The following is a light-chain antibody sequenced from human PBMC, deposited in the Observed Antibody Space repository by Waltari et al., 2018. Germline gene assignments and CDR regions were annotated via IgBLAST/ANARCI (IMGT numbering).Light chain of an antibody. CDR2: HVT. CDR1: GDYNY. CDR3: SSYVGHTLWV. J-gene: IGLJ3*02. V-gene: IGLV2-14*03. Sequence: QSALAQPAPVSGSPGQSIPFSCIGDYNYVPWYQQPPGRPPNLVIYHVTNRPPGVSDRFSGSKSGNTASLTISGLQAEDEAYYYCSSYVGHTLWVFGGGTKLTVL.